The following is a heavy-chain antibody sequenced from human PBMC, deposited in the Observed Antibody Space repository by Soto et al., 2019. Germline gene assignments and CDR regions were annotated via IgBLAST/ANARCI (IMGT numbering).Heavy chain of an antibody. CDR3: AKGPWGAVTLLDN. CDR1: GFSFSSFV. CDR2: ISGSGDTT. Sequence: EVQLLESGGALIQPGGSLRLSCAASGFSFSSFVMTWVRQAPGKGLEWVSSISGSGDTTYYAESVKGRFTISRDNSKNTLYLRVNSLRHDDTAMYYCAKGPWGAVTLLDNWGHGTKVTVSS. J-gene: IGHJ4*01. V-gene: IGHV3-23*01. D-gene: IGHD4-17*01.